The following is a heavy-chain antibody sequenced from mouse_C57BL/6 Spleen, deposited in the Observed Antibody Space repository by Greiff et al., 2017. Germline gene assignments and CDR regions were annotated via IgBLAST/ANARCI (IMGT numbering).Heavy chain of an antibody. Sequence: QVQLQQPGAELVRPGTSVKLSCKASGYTFTSYWMHWVKQRPGQGLEWIGVIDPSDSYTNYNQKFKGKATLTVDTSSSPAYMQLSSLTSEDSAVYYCAREVGSVRDYYAMDYWGQGTSVTVSS. CDR1: GYTFTSYW. CDR3: AREVGSVRDYYAMDY. CDR2: IDPSDSYT. D-gene: IGHD1-1*01. V-gene: IGHV1-59*01. J-gene: IGHJ4*01.